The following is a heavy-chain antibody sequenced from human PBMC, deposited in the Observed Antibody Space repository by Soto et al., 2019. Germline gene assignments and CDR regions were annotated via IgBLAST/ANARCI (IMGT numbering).Heavy chain of an antibody. CDR2: IIPTFGTA. Sequence: QVQLVQSGAEVKKPGSSVKVSCKASGGTFSSYAISWVRQAPGQGLEWMGGIIPTFGTANYAQKFQGRVTITADKSTSTAYMELSSLRSEDTAVYYCAREGTEVVVAAPFDPWGQGTLVTVSS. J-gene: IGHJ5*02. CDR1: GGTFSSYA. V-gene: IGHV1-69*06. CDR3: AREGTEVVVAAPFDP. D-gene: IGHD2-15*01.